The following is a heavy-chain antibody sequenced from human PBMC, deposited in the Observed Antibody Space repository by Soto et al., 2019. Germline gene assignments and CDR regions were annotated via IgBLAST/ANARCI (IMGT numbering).Heavy chain of an antibody. D-gene: IGHD2-2*01. CDR1: GGSISSGDYY. CDR2: IYYSGST. CDR3: AREGIVGVPAAIVQSRNWFDP. V-gene: IGHV4-30-4*01. J-gene: IGHJ5*02. Sequence: SETLSLTCTVSGGSISSGDYYWSWIRQPPGKGLEWIGYIYYSGSTYYNPSLKSRVTISVDTSKNQFSLKLSSVTAGDTALYYCAREGIVGVPAAIVQSRNWFDPWGQGTLVTVSS.